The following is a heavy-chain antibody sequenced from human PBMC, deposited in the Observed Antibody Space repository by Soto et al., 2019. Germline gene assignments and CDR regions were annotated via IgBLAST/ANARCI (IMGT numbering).Heavy chain of an antibody. CDR1: GGSISSSSSY. V-gene: IGHV4-39*01. CDR3: ARQDIVVVPAATNYFDY. J-gene: IGHJ4*02. CDR2: IYYRGST. D-gene: IGHD2-2*01. Sequence: QLQLQESGPGLLKPSETLSLTCTVSGGSISSSSSYWGWIRQPPGKGLEWIGSIYYRGSTYYNPSLKSRVTISVDTSKNQFSLKLSSVTAADTAVYYCARQDIVVVPAATNYFDYWGQGTLVTVSS.